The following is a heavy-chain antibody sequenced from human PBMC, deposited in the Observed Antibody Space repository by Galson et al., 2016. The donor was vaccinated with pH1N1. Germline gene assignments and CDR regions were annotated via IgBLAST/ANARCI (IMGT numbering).Heavy chain of an antibody. J-gene: IGHJ3*02. Sequence: QSGAEVKKPGESPKISCKGSGFSFTSYWIGWVRQMPGKGLEWMGVIYPGDSDTRYSPSFQGQVTISADKSISTAYLQWSSLKASDTAMYYCAKYYYDSSGSGAIGTFDIWGQGTMVTVSS. CDR3: AKYYYDSSGSGAIGTFDI. CDR2: IYPGDSDT. CDR1: GFSFTSYW. D-gene: IGHD3-22*01. V-gene: IGHV5-51*01.